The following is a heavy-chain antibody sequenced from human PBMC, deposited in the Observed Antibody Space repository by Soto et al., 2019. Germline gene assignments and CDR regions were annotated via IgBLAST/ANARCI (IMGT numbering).Heavy chain of an antibody. D-gene: IGHD6-19*01. CDR2: IYYSGST. CDR3: ARQSGSSGWYSAFDI. V-gene: IGHV4-39*01. Sequence: SETLSLTCTVSGGSISSSSYYWGWIRQPPGKGLEWIGSIYYSGSTYYNPSLKSRVTISVDPSKNQFSRKLSSVPAADTAVYYCARQSGSSGWYSAFDIWGQGTMVTVSS. CDR1: GGSISSSSYY. J-gene: IGHJ3*02.